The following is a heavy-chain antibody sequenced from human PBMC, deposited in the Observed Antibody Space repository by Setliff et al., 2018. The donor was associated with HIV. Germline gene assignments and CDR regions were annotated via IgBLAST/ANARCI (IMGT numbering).Heavy chain of an antibody. Sequence: ASVKVSCKASGYRFTDYYIHWVRQAPGQGLEWMGWINPNSGGTNFAQKFKGRVTLTTDTSTRTGYMDMRSLKSDDTDVYYCARDQKGYSYGYFDSWGQGTLVTVSS. CDR2: INPNSGGT. D-gene: IGHD5-18*01. CDR1: GYRFTDYY. J-gene: IGHJ4*02. V-gene: IGHV1-2*02. CDR3: ARDQKGYSYGYFDS.